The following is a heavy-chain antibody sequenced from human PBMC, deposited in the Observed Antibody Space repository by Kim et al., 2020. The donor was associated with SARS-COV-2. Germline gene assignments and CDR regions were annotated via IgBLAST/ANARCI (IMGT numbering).Heavy chain of an antibody. CDR1: GFTFSSYW. CDR3: ARDTLTIFGTDGMDV. D-gene: IGHD3-9*01. J-gene: IGHJ6*02. Sequence: GGSLRLSCAASGFTFSSYWMSWVRQAPGKGLEWVANIKQDGSEKYYVDSVKGRFTISRDNAKNSLYLQMNSLRAEDTAVYYCARDTLTIFGTDGMDVWGQGTTVTVSS. V-gene: IGHV3-7*03. CDR2: IKQDGSEK.